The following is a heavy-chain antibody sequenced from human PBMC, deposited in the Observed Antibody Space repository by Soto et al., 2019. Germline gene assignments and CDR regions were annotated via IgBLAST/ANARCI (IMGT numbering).Heavy chain of an antibody. CDR1: GGSISSSSYY. V-gene: IGHV4-39*01. D-gene: IGHD2-15*01. CDR2: IYYSGST. J-gene: IGHJ4*02. Sequence: SETLSLTCTVSGGSISSSSYYWGWIRQPPGKGLEWIGSIYYSGSTYYNPSLKSRVTISVDTSKNQFSLKLSSVTAADTAVYYCARVLYYFDYWGQGTLVTVSS. CDR3: ARVLYYFDY.